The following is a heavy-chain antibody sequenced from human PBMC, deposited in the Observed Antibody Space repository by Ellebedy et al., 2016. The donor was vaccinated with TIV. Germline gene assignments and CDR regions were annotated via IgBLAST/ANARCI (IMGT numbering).Heavy chain of an antibody. Sequence: KVSCKGSGYNFADYWITWVRQMPGKGLEWMGRIDPSDSFTDYSPSFEGHVTFSTDKSFNTAYLQWSSLRASDTAIYYCAITFHFDSSGFDYWGQGTLVTVSS. CDR3: AITFHFDSSGFDY. V-gene: IGHV5-10-1*01. D-gene: IGHD3-22*01. J-gene: IGHJ4*02. CDR1: GYNFADYW. CDR2: IDPSDSFT.